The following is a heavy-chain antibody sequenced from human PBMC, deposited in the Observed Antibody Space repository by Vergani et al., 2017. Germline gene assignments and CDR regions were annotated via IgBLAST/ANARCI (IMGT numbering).Heavy chain of an antibody. CDR1: GGTFSSYA. D-gene: IGHD6-13*01. V-gene: IGHV1-69*06. CDR3: ARDLLYSSSWYPGVSFDY. CDR2: IIPIFGTA. Sequence: QVQLVQSGAEVKKPGSSVKVSCKASGGTFSSYAISWVRQAPGQGLEWMGGIIPIFGTANYAQKFQGRVTITADKSTSTAYMELSSLRSEDTAVYYCARDLLYSSSWYPGVSFDYWGQGTLVTVSS. J-gene: IGHJ4*02.